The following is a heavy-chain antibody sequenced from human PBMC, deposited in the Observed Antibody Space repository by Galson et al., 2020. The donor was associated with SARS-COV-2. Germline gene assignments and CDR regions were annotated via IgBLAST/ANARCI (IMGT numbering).Heavy chain of an antibody. CDR1: GYTFSNYA. Sequence: ASVKVSCKASGYTFSNYAIHWVRQAPGQRLEWMGWINTGNGNPKYSQKFQGRITMSRDTSATTAYMELSSLTSEDSAVYYCTRRVVQAVVFVIWGQGTMVTVSS. CDR3: TRRVVQAVVFVI. J-gene: IGHJ3*02. CDR2: INTGNGNP. V-gene: IGHV1-3*04. D-gene: IGHD3-22*01.